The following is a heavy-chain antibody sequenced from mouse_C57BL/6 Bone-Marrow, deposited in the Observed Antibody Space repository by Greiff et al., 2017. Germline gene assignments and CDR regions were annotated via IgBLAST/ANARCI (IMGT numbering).Heavy chain of an antibody. CDR2: IYPSDSET. Sequence: VQLQQPGAELVRPGSSVKLSCKASGYTFTSYWMDWVKQRPGQGLEWIGNIYPSDSETHYNQKFTDKATLTVDKSSSTAYMQLISLTSSYSSVYYCASWGLRPFYYAMDYWGQGTSVTVSS. CDR1: GYTFTSYW. D-gene: IGHD2-4*01. CDR3: ASWGLRPFYYAMDY. V-gene: IGHV1-61*01. J-gene: IGHJ4*01.